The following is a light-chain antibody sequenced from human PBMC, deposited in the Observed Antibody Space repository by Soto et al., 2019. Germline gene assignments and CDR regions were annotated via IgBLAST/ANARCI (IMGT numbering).Light chain of an antibody. V-gene: IGKV1-6*01. CDR1: QGIRND. CDR3: LQDYNYPWT. Sequence: IQMTQSPSTLSGSVGDRVTITCRASQGIRNDLGWYQQKPGKAPKLLIYAASSLQSGVPSRFSGSGSGTDFTLTISILHPEDFATYYCLQDYNYPWTFGQGTKVDIK. J-gene: IGKJ1*01. CDR2: AAS.